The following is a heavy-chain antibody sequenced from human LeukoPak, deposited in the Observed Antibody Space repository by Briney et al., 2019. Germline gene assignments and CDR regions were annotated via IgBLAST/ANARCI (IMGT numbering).Heavy chain of an antibody. CDR3: TRDPTYSGSYRPPFDY. CDR2: IRSKACGGTT. Sequence: PGGSLRLSCTASGFTFGDYAMSWFRQAPGKGLEWVGFIRSKACGGTTEYAASVKGRFTISRDDSKSIAYLQMNSLKTEDTAVYYCTRDPTYSGSYRPPFDYWGQGTLVTVSS. J-gene: IGHJ4*02. D-gene: IGHD1-26*01. V-gene: IGHV3-49*03. CDR1: GFTFGDYA.